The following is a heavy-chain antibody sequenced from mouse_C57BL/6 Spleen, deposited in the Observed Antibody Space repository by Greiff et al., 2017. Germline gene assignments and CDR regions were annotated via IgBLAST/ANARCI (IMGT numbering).Heavy chain of an antibody. Sequence: QVQLKESGAELAKPGASVKLSCKASGYTFTSYWMHWVKQRPGQGLEWIGYINPSSGYTKYNQKFTDKATLTADKSSSTAYMQLSSLTYEDSAVYYCASPLLITTVVPYWYFDVWGTGTTVTVSS. CDR3: ASPLLITTVVPYWYFDV. CDR1: GYTFTSYW. CDR2: INPSSGYT. D-gene: IGHD1-1*01. V-gene: IGHV1-7*01. J-gene: IGHJ1*03.